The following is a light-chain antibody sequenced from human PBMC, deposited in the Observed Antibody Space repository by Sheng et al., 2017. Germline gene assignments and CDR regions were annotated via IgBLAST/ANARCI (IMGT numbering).Light chain of an antibody. Sequence: QSALTQPASVSGSPGQSITISCTGTNDDVGGYNYVSWYQQHPGKVPKLLIYDVNNRASGVSDRFSGSKSGNTASLTISGLQAEDEADFYCSSYTADSTRVFGTGTKVTVL. V-gene: IGLV2-14*03. J-gene: IGLJ1*01. CDR3: SSYTADSTRV. CDR2: DVN. CDR1: NDDVGGYNY.